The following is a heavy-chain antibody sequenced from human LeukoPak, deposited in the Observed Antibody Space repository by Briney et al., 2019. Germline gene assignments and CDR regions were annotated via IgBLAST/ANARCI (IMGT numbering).Heavy chain of an antibody. Sequence: ASVKVSCKAPGGTFSSYAISWVRQAPGQGLEWMGRIIPIFGTANYAQKFQGRVTITTDESTSTAYMELSSLRSEDTAVYYCARGPREYSSGWHFDYWGQGTLVTVSS. D-gene: IGHD6-19*01. CDR3: ARGPREYSSGWHFDY. CDR1: GGTFSSYA. J-gene: IGHJ4*02. V-gene: IGHV1-69*05. CDR2: IIPIFGTA.